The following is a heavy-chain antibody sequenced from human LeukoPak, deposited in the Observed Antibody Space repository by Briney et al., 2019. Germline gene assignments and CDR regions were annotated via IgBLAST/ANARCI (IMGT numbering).Heavy chain of an antibody. Sequence: PGGSLRLSCVVSGFTFSTYNMNWVRQAPGKGLEWVSSISTGRSYIYYADSVTGRFTISRDNAKNSLYLQMNSLRAEDTAVYYCARGTRDYYDSSGYYYWGQGTLVTVSS. J-gene: IGHJ4*02. CDR1: GFTFSTYN. V-gene: IGHV3-21*01. D-gene: IGHD3-22*01. CDR2: ISTGRSYI. CDR3: ARGTRDYYDSSGYYY.